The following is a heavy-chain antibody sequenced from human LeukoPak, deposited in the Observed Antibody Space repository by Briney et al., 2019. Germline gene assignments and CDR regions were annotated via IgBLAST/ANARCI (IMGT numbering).Heavy chain of an antibody. CDR2: ISSSSSYI. J-gene: IGHJ5*02. CDR1: GFTFSSYS. D-gene: IGHD3-10*01. CDR3: ARARDIMVRGVIIDWFDP. V-gene: IGHV3-21*01. Sequence: SGGSLRLSCAASGFTFSSYSMNWVRQAPGKGLEWASSISSSSSYIYYADSVKGRFTISRDNAKNSLYLQMNSLRAEDTAVYYCARARDIMVRGVIIDWFDPWGQGTLVTVSS.